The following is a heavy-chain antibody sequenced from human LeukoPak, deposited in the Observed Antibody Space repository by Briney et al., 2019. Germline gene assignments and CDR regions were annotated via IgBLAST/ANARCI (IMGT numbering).Heavy chain of an antibody. J-gene: IGHJ4*02. Sequence: GGSLRLSCAASGFTFSSYSMNWVRQAPGKGLEWVSSISSSSSYIYYADSVKGRFTISRDNAKNSLYLQMNSLRAEDTAVYYCASDHQDIVVVPAASFDYWGQGTLVTVSS. CDR2: ISSSSSYI. CDR1: GFTFSSYS. D-gene: IGHD2-2*01. CDR3: ASDHQDIVVVPAASFDY. V-gene: IGHV3-21*01.